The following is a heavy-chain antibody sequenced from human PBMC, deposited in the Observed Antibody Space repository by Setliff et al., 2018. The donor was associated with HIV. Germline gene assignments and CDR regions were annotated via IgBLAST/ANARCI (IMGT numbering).Heavy chain of an antibody. CDR3: ARFDHYGDYGRIGDAFDI. CDR1: GGTFDSSA. V-gene: IGHV1-69*13. D-gene: IGHD4-17*01. CDR2: IIPMFGTP. Sequence: SVKVSCKASGGTFDSSAISRVRQAPGQGLEWMGGIIPMFGTPNYAQKFQGRVTITADESTSTAYMELSSLRAEDTAVYYCARFDHYGDYGRIGDAFDIWGQGTMVTVSS. J-gene: IGHJ3*02.